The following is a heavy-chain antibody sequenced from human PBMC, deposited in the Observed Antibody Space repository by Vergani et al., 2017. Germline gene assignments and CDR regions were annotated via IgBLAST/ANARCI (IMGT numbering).Heavy chain of an antibody. D-gene: IGHD2-2*01. J-gene: IGHJ4*02. CDR3: ASSKDPGTFDY. Sequence: QVQLVESGGGVVQPGRSLRLSCAASGFRFSSYGMNWVRQAPGKGLEWVAVIWYDGSNKYYADSVKGRFTISRDNSQNTVNLQMNSLRVDDTAVYYCASSKDPGTFDYWGQGTLVTVSS. V-gene: IGHV3-33*01. CDR1: GFRFSSYG. CDR2: IWYDGSNK.